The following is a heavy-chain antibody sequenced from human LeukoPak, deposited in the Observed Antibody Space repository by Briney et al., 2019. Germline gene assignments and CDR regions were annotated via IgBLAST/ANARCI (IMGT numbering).Heavy chain of an antibody. CDR1: GGSISRYY. D-gene: IGHD6-13*01. V-gene: IGHV4-59*01. J-gene: IGHJ4*02. Sequence: SETLSLTCTVSGGSISRYYWSWIRQPPGKGLEWIGYIYYSGSTNYNPSLKSRVTISVDTSKNQFSLKLSSVTAADTAVYYCARDQGAAAGTDYWGQGTLVTVSS. CDR3: ARDQGAAAGTDY. CDR2: IYYSGST.